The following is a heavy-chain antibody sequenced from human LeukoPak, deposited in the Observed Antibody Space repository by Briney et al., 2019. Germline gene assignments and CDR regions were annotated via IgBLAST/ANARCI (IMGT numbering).Heavy chain of an antibody. CDR1: GFTFSDHY. J-gene: IGHJ3*02. Sequence: GGSLRLSCAASGFTFSDHYMDWVRQAPGKGLEWVGLTRNKANTYTTEYAASVKGRFTISRDDSNNSLYLQINSLKTEDTAVYYCASTPGYSYGNDAFDMWGQGTMVTVSS. V-gene: IGHV3-72*01. D-gene: IGHD5-18*01. CDR2: TRNKANTYTT. CDR3: ASTPGYSYGNDAFDM.